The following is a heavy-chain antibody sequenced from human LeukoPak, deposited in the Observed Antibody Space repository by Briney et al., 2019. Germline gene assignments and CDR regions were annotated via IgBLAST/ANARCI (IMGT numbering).Heavy chain of an antibody. D-gene: IGHD5-18*01. J-gene: IGHJ5*02. CDR1: GYTFANYG. CDR2: ISAYNGDT. Sequence: ASVKVSCKASGYTFANYGINWVRQAPGQGLEWMGWISAYNGDTNYALKLQGRVTMTTDTSTSTAYMDLWSLRSDDTAVYYCARGTSMSSYFDPWGQGTLVTVSS. CDR3: ARGTSMSSYFDP. V-gene: IGHV1-18*01.